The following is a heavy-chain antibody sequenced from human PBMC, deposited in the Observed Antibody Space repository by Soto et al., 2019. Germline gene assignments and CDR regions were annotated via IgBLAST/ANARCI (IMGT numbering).Heavy chain of an antibody. CDR3: ARGGYGSGISLDY. CDR2: INHSGST. Sequence: SETLSLTCAVYGGSFSGYYWSWIRQPPGKGLEWIGEINHSGSTNYNPSLKSRVTISVDTSKNQFSLKLSSVTAADTAVYYCARGGYGSGISLDYWGQGTLGTVSA. CDR1: GGSFSGYY. J-gene: IGHJ4*02. V-gene: IGHV4-34*01. D-gene: IGHD3-10*01.